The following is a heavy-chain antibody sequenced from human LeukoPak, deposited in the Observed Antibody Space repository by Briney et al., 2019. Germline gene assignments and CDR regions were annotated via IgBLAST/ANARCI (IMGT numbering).Heavy chain of an antibody. Sequence: SQTLSLTCSISGDSVSSKNAAWNWIRQSPSRGLEWLGRTYYRSKWYNDYAVSVKGRITVNPDTSKNQFSLKLSSVTAADTAVYYCARGRDGSGYYAGDFDYWGQGTLVTVSS. CDR2: TYYRSKWYN. D-gene: IGHD3-22*01. J-gene: IGHJ4*02. V-gene: IGHV6-1*01. CDR1: GDSVSSKNAA. CDR3: ARGRDGSGYYAGDFDY.